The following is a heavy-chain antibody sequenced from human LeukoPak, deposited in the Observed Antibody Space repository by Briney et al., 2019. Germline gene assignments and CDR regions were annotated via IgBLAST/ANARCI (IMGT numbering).Heavy chain of an antibody. D-gene: IGHD3-3*01. J-gene: IGHJ4*02. Sequence: PGGSLRLSCAASGFTFRIYAMSWVRQAPGKGLEWVSGISGSGSSAYYADSVKGRFTISRDNSKNTLYLQMNSLRAEDTAVYYCAKFQADFWSAYSYHFDYWGQGTLVTVSS. V-gene: IGHV3-23*01. CDR2: ISGSGSSA. CDR3: AKFQADFWSAYSYHFDY. CDR1: GFTFRIYA.